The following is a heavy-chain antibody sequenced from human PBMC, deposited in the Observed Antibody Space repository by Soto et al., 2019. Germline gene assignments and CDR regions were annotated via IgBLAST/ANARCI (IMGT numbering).Heavy chain of an antibody. Sequence: SQTLSLTCAISGDIVSSNSAAWNWIRQSPSRGLEWLGRTYYRSKWFNDYAVSVNSRIIINPDTSKNQFSLQLNSVAPDDTAVYYCARVEEYSGSPFDFWGQGTLVTVSS. J-gene: IGHJ4*02. V-gene: IGHV6-1*01. CDR2: TYYRSKWFN. CDR3: ARVEEYSGSPFDF. CDR1: GDIVSSNSAA. D-gene: IGHD1-26*01.